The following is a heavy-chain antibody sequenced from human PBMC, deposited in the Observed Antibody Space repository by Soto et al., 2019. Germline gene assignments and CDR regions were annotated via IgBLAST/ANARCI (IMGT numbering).Heavy chain of an antibody. Sequence: GGSLRLSCAASGFTFSSYAMDGVRQAPGKGLEWVAVISYDGSNKYYADSVKGRFTISRDNSKNTLYLQRHSLTAKDTAVFSRAKVGPLSGQLVWEYYFDYWAQGPLAPV. V-gene: IGHV3-30-3*01. D-gene: IGHD6-6*01. J-gene: IGHJ4*02. CDR2: ISYDGSNK. CDR3: AKVGPLSGQLVWEYYFDY. CDR1: GFTFSSYA.